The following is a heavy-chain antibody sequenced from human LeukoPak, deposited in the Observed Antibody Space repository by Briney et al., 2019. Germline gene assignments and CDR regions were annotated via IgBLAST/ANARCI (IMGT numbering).Heavy chain of an antibody. CDR2: IIPIFGTT. V-gene: IGHV1-69*01. CDR1: GGRFSYYA. D-gene: IGHD6-13*01. CDR3: GRGPLRQQLVKPDPDYYYYMDV. Sequence: GSSVKVSCKASGGRFSYYALTWVRQPPGQGFEWMGGIIPIFGTTNYAQKFQGRVTFTADETTTTAHMELSSLRFEDTAVYYCGRGPLRQQLVKPDPDYYYYMDVWGNGTTVTVSS. J-gene: IGHJ6*03.